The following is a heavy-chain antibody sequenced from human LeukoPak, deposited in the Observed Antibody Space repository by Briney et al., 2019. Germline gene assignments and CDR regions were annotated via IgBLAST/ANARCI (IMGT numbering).Heavy chain of an antibody. CDR3: ARSYYDSSGYYPYYYYYMDV. CDR1: GGSLSSGDYY. Sequence: SQTLSLTCTVSGGSLSSGDYYWSWIRQPPGKGLEWIGYIYYSGSSYYNPSLKSRVTISVDTSKNQFSLKLSSVTAADTAVYYCARSYYDSSGYYPYYYYYMDVWGKGTTVTVSS. CDR2: IYYSGSS. D-gene: IGHD3-22*01. V-gene: IGHV4-30-4*08. J-gene: IGHJ6*03.